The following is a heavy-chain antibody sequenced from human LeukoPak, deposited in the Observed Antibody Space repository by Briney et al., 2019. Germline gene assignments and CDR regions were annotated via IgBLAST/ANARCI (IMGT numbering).Heavy chain of an antibody. CDR2: INPNGGST. J-gene: IGHJ6*03. Sequence: ASVKVSCKASGYTFTNYYIHWVRQAPGQGLEWMGIINPNGGSTSYAQKFQGRVTMTRDTSTSTVYMELSSLRSEDTAVYSCARGGPLQYLPYYYYYMAVWGKGTTVTISS. D-gene: IGHD3-9*01. V-gene: IGHV1-46*01. CDR1: GYTFTNYY. CDR3: ARGGPLQYLPYYYYYMAV.